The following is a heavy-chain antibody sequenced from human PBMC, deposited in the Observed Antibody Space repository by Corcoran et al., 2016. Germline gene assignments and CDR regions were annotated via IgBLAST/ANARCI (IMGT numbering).Heavy chain of an antibody. J-gene: IGHJ1*01. CDR3: ARGSPGFWKTVTTPSFQH. Sequence: QVQLQQWGAGLLKPSETLSLTCAVYGGSFSGYYWSWIRQPPGKGLEWIGEINHSGSTNYNPSLKSRVTISVDTSKNQFSLKLSSVTAADTAVYYCARGSPGFWKTVTTPSFQHWGQGTLVTVSS. D-gene: IGHD4-17*01. CDR2: INHSGST. CDR1: GGSFSGYY. V-gene: IGHV4-34*01.